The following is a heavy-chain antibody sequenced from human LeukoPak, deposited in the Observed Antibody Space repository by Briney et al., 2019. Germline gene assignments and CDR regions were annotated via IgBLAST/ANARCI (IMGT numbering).Heavy chain of an antibody. V-gene: IGHV3-11*01. CDR3: ARSPWDSSGYYYFDL. CDR1: AFSNYY. Sequence: GGSLRLSCAASAFSNYYMSWIRQAPGKGLEWVSYISSSGNTIYYADSVKGRFTISRDNAKNSLYQQMNSLRAEDTAVYYCARSPWDSSGYYYFDLWGQGTLVTVSS. D-gene: IGHD3-22*01. CDR2: ISSSGNTI. J-gene: IGHJ4*02.